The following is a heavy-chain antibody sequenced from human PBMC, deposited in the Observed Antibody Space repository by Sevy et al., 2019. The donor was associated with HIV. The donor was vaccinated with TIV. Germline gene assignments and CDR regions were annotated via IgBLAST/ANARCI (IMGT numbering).Heavy chain of an antibody. J-gene: IGHJ6*02. D-gene: IGHD3-9*01. CDR1: GISFTTSG. Sequence: GGSLRLSCVVSGISFTTSGMHWVRQAPGKGLEWVAVISYHGRDKFYAESVKRRSTISRDNSKNMLYLQMNSLRAEDTAVYYCAKDFTGYNGMDVWGQGTMVTVSS. CDR2: ISYHGRDK. V-gene: IGHV3-30*18. CDR3: AKDFTGYNGMDV.